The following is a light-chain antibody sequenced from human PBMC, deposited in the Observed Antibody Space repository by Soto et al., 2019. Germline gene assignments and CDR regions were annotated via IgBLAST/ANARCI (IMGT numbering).Light chain of an antibody. CDR1: SSDVGGYNY. V-gene: IGLV2-14*01. J-gene: IGLJ1*01. Sequence: QSALTQPASVSGSPGQSITISCTGTSSDVGGYNYVSWYQQYPGKVPKVMIYEVSNRPSGVSNRFSGSKSGNTASLTISGLQAEDEADYYCSSYTSSGTPYVFGTGTKVTVL. CDR2: EVS. CDR3: SSYTSSGTPYV.